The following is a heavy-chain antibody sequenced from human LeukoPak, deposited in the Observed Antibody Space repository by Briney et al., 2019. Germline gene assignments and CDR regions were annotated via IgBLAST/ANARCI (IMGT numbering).Heavy chain of an antibody. J-gene: IGHJ4*02. D-gene: IGHD3-16*01. V-gene: IGHV1-2*02. CDR1: GYTFTGYY. CDR2: INPNSGDT. CDR3: ARVRYRLAETYIDY. Sequence: ASVKVSCKASGYTFTGYYMHWVRQAPGQGLEWMGWINPNSGDTDYAQKFQGRVTMTRDTSISTAYMELSRLRSDDTAVYYCARVRYRLAETYIDYWGQGTLVTVSS.